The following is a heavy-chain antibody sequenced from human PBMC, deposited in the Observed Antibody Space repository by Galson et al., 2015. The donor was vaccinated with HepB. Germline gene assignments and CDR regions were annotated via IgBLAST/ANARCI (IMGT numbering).Heavy chain of an antibody. D-gene: IGHD3-22*01. CDR2: ISSSSSTI. Sequence: SLRLSCAASGFTFSSYSMNWVRQAPGKGLEWVSYISSSSSTIYYADSVKGRFTISRDNAKNSLYLQMNSLRDEDTAVYYCARSRYYYDSSGYYYQSRDAFDIWGQGTMVTVS. J-gene: IGHJ3*02. CDR1: GFTFSSYS. CDR3: ARSRYYYDSSGYYYQSRDAFDI. V-gene: IGHV3-48*02.